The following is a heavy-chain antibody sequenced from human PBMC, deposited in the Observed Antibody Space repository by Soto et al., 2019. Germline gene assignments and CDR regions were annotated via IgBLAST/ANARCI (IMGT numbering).Heavy chain of an antibody. CDR3: TSSSLGAAFDI. CDR2: VRSKAKTNAT. CDR1: GFTFSDSA. J-gene: IGHJ3*02. Sequence: PGGSLRLSCAASGFTFSDSALHWVRQASGKGLEWVGRVRSKAKTNATAYATSVKGRFTVSRDDSKNTAYLQMSSLKTEDTAVYYCTSSSLGAAFDIWGQGTMVTVSS. V-gene: IGHV3-73*01.